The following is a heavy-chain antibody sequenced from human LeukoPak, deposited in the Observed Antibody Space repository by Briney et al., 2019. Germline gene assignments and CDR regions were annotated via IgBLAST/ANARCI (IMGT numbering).Heavy chain of an antibody. Sequence: GGSLRLSCAASGFTFSNYWMHWVRQAPGKGLVWVSRINDDGSGTNYADSVKGRFTISRDNAKNTLYLQMNILRAEDTAVYYCARDQTPFVWGQGTLVTVSS. J-gene: IGHJ4*02. CDR1: GFTFSNYW. CDR2: INDDGSGT. CDR3: ARDQTPFV. V-gene: IGHV3-74*01.